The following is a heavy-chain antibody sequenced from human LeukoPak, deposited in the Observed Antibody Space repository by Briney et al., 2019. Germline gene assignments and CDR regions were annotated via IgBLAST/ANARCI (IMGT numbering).Heavy chain of an antibody. CDR3: ASLSSIVATY. Sequence: GGSLRLSCAASGFPFSSYWMSWVRQAPGKGLEWVANIKQDGSEKYYVDSVKGRFTISRDNAKNSLFLQMSSLRAEDTAVYYCASLSSIVATYWGQGTLVTVSS. V-gene: IGHV3-7*01. CDR1: GFPFSSYW. D-gene: IGHD5-12*01. J-gene: IGHJ4*02. CDR2: IKQDGSEK.